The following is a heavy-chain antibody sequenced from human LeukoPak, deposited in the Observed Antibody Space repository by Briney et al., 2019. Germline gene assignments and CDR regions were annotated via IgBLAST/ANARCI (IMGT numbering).Heavy chain of an antibody. J-gene: IGHJ4*02. CDR3: ARDEYYYDSSGYISVGNLDY. Sequence: ASVKVSCKASGYTFTSYDINWVRQATGQGLEWMGWMNPNSGNTGYAQKFQGRVTMTRDTSISTAYMELSRLRSDDTAVYYCARDEYYYDSSGYISVGNLDYWGQGTLVTVSS. V-gene: IGHV1-8*01. CDR1: GYTFTSYD. CDR2: MNPNSGNT. D-gene: IGHD3-22*01.